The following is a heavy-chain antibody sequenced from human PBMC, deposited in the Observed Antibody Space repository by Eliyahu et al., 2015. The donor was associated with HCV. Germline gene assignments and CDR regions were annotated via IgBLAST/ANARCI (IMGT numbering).Heavy chain of an antibody. V-gene: IGHV6-1*01. CDR2: TYYRSKWYN. CDR3: ARAPITMVRGVQNWFDP. Sequence: QVQLQQSGPGLVKPSQTLSLTCAIXGXSVSXNSXAWNWIRQSPSRGLXWLGRTYYRSKWYNDYAVSVXSRITINPDTSKNQFSLQLNSVTPEDTAVYYCARAPITMVRGVQNWFDPWGQGTLVTVSS. J-gene: IGHJ5*02. D-gene: IGHD3-10*01. CDR1: GXSVSXNSXA.